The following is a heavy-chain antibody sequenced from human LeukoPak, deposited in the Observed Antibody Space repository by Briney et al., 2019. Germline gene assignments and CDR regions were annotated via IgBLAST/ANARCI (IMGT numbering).Heavy chain of an antibody. CDR1: GFTFSSNA. V-gene: IGHV3-23*01. Sequence: GGSLRLSCAGSGFTFSSNALSWVRQAPGKGLEWVSAISGSGGNTYYADSVRGRFTISRDNSKNTLYLQMNTLGAEDTAVYYCATTKQARRYFDYWGQGTLVTVSS. J-gene: IGHJ4*02. CDR2: ISGSGGNT. CDR3: ATTKQARRYFDY. D-gene: IGHD1-1*01.